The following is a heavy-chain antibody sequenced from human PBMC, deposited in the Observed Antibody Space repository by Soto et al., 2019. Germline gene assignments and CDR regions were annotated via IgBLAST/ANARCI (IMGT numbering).Heavy chain of an antibody. V-gene: IGHV1-69*12. CDR3: ASQQLGPSYYYGMDV. CDR1: GGTFNSYA. D-gene: IGHD6-6*01. J-gene: IGHJ6*02. Sequence: QVQLVQSGAEVKKPGSSVKVSCKASGGTFNSYAISWVRQAPGQGLEWMGGTNPIFRTADYAQKFQGRVTITEDESTSTAYMELSSLRSEDTAVYYCASQQLGPSYYYGMDVWGQGTTVTVSS. CDR2: TNPIFRTA.